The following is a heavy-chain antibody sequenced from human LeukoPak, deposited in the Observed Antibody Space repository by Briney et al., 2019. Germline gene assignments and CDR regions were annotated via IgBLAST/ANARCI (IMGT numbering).Heavy chain of an antibody. J-gene: IGHJ5*02. CDR3: ARDAPSRIAAGWFDP. CDR2: INPSGGST. V-gene: IGHV1-46*01. D-gene: IGHD6-13*01. Sequence: ASVKVSCKASGYTFTSYYMHWVRQAPGQGLEWMGIINPSGGSTSYAQKFQGRVTMTRDTSTSTVYMELSGLRSEDTAVYYCARDAPSRIAAGWFDPWGQGTLVTVSS. CDR1: GYTFTSYY.